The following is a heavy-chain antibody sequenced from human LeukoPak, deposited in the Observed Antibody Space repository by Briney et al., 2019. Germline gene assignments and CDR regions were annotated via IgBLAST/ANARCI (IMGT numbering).Heavy chain of an antibody. J-gene: IGHJ4*02. CDR3: ARGRRAAGGPPIDY. Sequence: ASVKVSCKASGYTFSDYYMHWVRQARGQGLEWMGWINPIGGGTNYAQKFQGRVTLTRDTSMSTAYMELSSLTSDDTAVYYCARGRRAAGGPPIDYWGQGTLVSVSS. D-gene: IGHD4-23*01. CDR2: INPIGGGT. V-gene: IGHV1-2*02. CDR1: GYTFSDYY.